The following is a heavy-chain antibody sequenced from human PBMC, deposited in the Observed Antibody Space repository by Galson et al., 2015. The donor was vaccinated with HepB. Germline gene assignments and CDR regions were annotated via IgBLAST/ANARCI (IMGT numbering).Heavy chain of an antibody. CDR3: AGPGGDYYGSGRKDYYYYMDV. Sequence: SVKVSCKASGGTFSSYAISWVRQAPGQGLEWMGGIIPIFGTANYAQKFQGRVTITADESTSTAYMELSSLRSEDTAVYYCAGPGGDYYGSGRKDYYYYMDVWGKGTTVTVSS. J-gene: IGHJ6*03. CDR2: IIPIFGTA. D-gene: IGHD3-10*01. CDR1: GGTFSSYA. V-gene: IGHV1-69*13.